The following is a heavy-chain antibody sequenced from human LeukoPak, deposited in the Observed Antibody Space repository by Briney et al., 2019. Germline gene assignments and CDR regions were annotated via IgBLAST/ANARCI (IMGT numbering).Heavy chain of an antibody. V-gene: IGHV4-34*01. CDR1: GGSFSGYY. J-gene: IGHJ4*02. CDR3: ARFVSGSYQGFDY. Sequence: SETLSLTCAVYGGSFSGYYWSWIRQPPGKGLEWVGEINHSGSTNYNPSLKSRVTISVDTSKNQFSLKLSSVTAADTAVYYCARFVSGSYQGFDYWGQGTLVTVSS. CDR2: INHSGST. D-gene: IGHD1-26*01.